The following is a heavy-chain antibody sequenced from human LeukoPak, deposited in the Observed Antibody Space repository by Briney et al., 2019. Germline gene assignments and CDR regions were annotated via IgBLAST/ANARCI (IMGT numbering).Heavy chain of an antibody. V-gene: IGHV3-21*01. CDR1: GFTFSSYS. Sequence: GGSLRLSCAASGFTFSSYSMNWVRQAPGKGLEWVSSISSSSSYIYYADSVKGRFTISRDNAKNSLYLQMNSLRAEDTAVYYCARDRLVIGYCSSTSCPLGGLFDYWGQGTLVTVSS. CDR3: ARDRLVIGYCSSTSCPLGGLFDY. CDR2: ISSSSSYI. J-gene: IGHJ4*02. D-gene: IGHD2-2*01.